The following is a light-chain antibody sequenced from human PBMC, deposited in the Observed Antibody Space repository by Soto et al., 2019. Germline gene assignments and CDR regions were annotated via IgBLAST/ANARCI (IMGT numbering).Light chain of an antibody. J-gene: IGLJ7*01. CDR2: DNN. CDR3: GTWDSSLSAGV. V-gene: IGLV1-51*01. CDR1: RSNIGNNY. Sequence: QSVLTQPPSVSAAPGQKVTISCSGSRSNIGNNYVSWYQQLPGTAPKLLIYDNNKRPSGIPDRFSGSKSGTSATLGITGLQTGDEAYYYCGTWDSSLSAGVFGGGTQLTVL.